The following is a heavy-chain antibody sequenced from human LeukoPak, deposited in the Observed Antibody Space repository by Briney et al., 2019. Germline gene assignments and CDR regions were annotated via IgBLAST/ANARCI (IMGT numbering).Heavy chain of an antibody. CDR1: GFTFSDYY. Sequence: GGSLRLSCAASGFTFSDYYMNWIRQAPGKGLEWVSYISRSGSTTEYADSVRGRFTISRDDAQNSLYLQMDSLSAEDTAVYYCASPRGVMINGPFFDNWGQGTLVTVSS. CDR2: ISRSGSTT. CDR3: ASPRGVMINGPFFDN. D-gene: IGHD3-16*01. V-gene: IGHV3-11*01. J-gene: IGHJ4*02.